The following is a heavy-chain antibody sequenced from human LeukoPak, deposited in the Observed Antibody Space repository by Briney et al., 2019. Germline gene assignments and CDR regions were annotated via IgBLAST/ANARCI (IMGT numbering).Heavy chain of an antibody. CDR1: GFTFSDYY. Sequence: KTGGSLRLSCAASGFTFSDYYVSWIRQAPGKGLEWVSYISSSSSYTNYADSVKGRFTISRDNAKNSLYLQMNSLRAEDTAVYYCARGSRRGYSYGYEVLDYWGQGTLVTVSS. D-gene: IGHD5-18*01. CDR3: ARGSRRGYSYGYEVLDY. CDR2: ISSSSSYT. J-gene: IGHJ4*02. V-gene: IGHV3-11*06.